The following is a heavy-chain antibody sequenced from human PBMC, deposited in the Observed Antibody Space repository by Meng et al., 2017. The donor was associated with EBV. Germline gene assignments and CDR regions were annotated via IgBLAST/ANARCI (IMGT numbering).Heavy chain of an antibody. CDR3: ARDGRLYDTPSPFDY. CDR2: ISAYNGNT. CDR1: RHTFTSYG. J-gene: IGHJ4*02. V-gene: IGHV1-18*01. Sequence: QVPRAQSAVEVENAGGAGEVFCKASRHTFTSYGISWVRQATGQGLEWMGWISAYNGNTNYAQKLQGRVTMTTDTSTSTAYMELRSLRSDDTAVYYCARDGRLYDTPSPFDYWGQGTLVTVSS. D-gene: IGHD3-22*01.